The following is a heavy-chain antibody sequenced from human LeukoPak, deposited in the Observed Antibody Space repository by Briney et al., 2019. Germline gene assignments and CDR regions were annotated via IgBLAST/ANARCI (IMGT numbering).Heavy chain of an antibody. D-gene: IGHD5-18*01. CDR1: GGSISSSSYY. J-gene: IGHJ3*02. CDR2: ISSSGSTI. Sequence: LSLTCTVSGGSISSSSYYWGWLRQAPGKGLEWVSYISSSGSTIYYADSVKGRFTISRDNAKNSLYLQMNSLRAEDTAVYYCARGLGYSYGYGTFDIWGQGTMVTVST. CDR3: ARGLGYSYGYGTFDI. V-gene: IGHV3-11*04.